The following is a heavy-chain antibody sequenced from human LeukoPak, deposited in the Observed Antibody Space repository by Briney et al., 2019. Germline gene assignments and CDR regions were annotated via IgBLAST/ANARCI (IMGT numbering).Heavy chain of an antibody. J-gene: IGHJ4*02. CDR2: IKQDGSEK. CDR1: GFTFSSHW. V-gene: IGHV3-7*03. CDR3: ARVASFRFYFDY. Sequence: GGSLRLSCAASGFTFSSHWMNWVRQAPGKGLEWVANIKQDGSEKYYVDSVKGRFTVSRDNAKNSLYLQMNSLRAEDTAVYFCARVASFRFYFDYWGQGALVTVSS. D-gene: IGHD2/OR15-2a*01.